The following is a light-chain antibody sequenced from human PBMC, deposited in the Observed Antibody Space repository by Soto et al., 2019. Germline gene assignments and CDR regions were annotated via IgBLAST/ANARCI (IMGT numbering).Light chain of an antibody. CDR3: KQYNSYWT. Sequence: DIQMAQAPWSLSASVGDGVTITLRASESISSWLVWYQQKPGKAPKLLIYKASSLESGVPSRFSGSGSGIEFTLTISSLQPDDFATYYCKQYNSYWTFGQGTKVDIK. V-gene: IGKV1-5*03. CDR1: ESISSW. J-gene: IGKJ1*01. CDR2: KAS.